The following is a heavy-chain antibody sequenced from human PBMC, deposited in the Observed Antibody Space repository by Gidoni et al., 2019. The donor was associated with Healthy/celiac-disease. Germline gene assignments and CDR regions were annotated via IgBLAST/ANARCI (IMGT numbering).Heavy chain of an antibody. CDR2: ISWNSGSI. CDR1: GFPFDAYA. V-gene: IGHV3-9*01. D-gene: IGHD2-2*01. J-gene: IGHJ6*02. Sequence: EVQLVESGGGLVQPGRSLRLSCAASGFPFDAYALPWVRQAPGKGLEWVSGISWNSGSIGYADSVKGRFTISRDNAKNSLYLQMNSLRAEDTALYYCAKGADIVVVPAANYYYYYGMDVWGQGTTVTVSS. CDR3: AKGADIVVVPAANYYYYYGMDV.